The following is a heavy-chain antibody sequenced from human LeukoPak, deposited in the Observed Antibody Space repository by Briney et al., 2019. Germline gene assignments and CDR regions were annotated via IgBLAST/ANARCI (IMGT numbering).Heavy chain of an antibody. J-gene: IGHJ4*02. CDR3: ARDREGVIGY. Sequence: GGSLRLSCAASGFTFSSYAMSWVRQAPGKGLEWVSSISSSSSYIYYADSVKGRYTISRDNAKNSLYLQMNSLRAEDTAVYYCARDREGVIGYWGQGTLVTVSS. D-gene: IGHD3-16*02. CDR1: GFTFSSYA. CDR2: ISSSSSYI. V-gene: IGHV3-21*01.